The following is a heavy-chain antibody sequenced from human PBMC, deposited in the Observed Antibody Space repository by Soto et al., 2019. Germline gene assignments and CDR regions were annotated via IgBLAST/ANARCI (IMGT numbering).Heavy chain of an antibody. CDR1: GGSISSGGYY. CDR3: ARSPSSLPTINGAFDP. CDR2: IYYRGST. Sequence: PSETLSLTCTVSGGSISSGGYYWSWIRQHPGKGLEWIGYIYYRGSTYYNPSLKSRVTISVDTSKNQFSLKLSSVTAADTAVYYCARSPSSLPTINGAFDPWGQGTLVTVSS. D-gene: IGHD3-9*01. V-gene: IGHV4-31*03. J-gene: IGHJ5*02.